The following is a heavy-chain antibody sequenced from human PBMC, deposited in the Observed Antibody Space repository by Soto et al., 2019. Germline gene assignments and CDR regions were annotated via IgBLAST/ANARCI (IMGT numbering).Heavy chain of an antibody. CDR2: INSGGSFA. CDR3: ARERDSGGLFP. D-gene: IGHD4-17*01. V-gene: IGHV3-74*01. CDR1: DFSFGNYR. J-gene: IGHJ5*02. Sequence: EEQLVESGGGLVQPGGSLRLSCAASDFSFGNYRRHWVRQAPGKGLAWVSRINSGGSFASYADTVKGPFTISRDNAENTLYLQMDSLSVEDTAIYDCARERDSGGLFPWGQGTMVTVSS.